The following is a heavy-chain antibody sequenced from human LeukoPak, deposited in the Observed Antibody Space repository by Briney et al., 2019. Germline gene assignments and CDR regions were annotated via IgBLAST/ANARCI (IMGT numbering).Heavy chain of an antibody. J-gene: IGHJ5*02. CDR2: IYSGGST. D-gene: IGHD3-22*01. CDR1: GFTVSSNY. Sequence: GGSLRLSCAASGFTVSSNYMSWVRQAPGKGLEWVSVIYSGGSTYYADSVKGRFTISRDNSKNTLYLQMNSLRAEDTAVYYCARHRAGSITMIVVARTRPAWFDPWGQGTLVTVSS. V-gene: IGHV3-66*04. CDR3: ARHRAGSITMIVVARTRPAWFDP.